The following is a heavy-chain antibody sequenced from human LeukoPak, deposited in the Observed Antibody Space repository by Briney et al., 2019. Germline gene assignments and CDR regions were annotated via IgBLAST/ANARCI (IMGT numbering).Heavy chain of an antibody. CDR1: GFTFSSYW. CDR2: INSDGSTT. CDR3: ARSTTHPYYNYMDV. D-gene: IGHD4-17*01. V-gene: IGHV3-74*01. J-gene: IGHJ6*03. Sequence: GGSLRLSCVASGFTFSSYWMHWVRQAPGEGLVWVSRINSDGSTTTYADSVKGRFAISRDNAKNTLYLQMNSLRVEDTAVYYCARSTTHPYYNYMDVWGKGTTVTLSS.